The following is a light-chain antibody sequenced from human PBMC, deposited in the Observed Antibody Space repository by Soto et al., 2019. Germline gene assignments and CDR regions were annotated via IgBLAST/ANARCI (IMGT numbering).Light chain of an antibody. V-gene: IGLV3-21*04. CDR2: YDS. CDR1: NIGSKR. Sequence: SYELTQPPSVSVAPEKTARITCGGNNIGSKRVHWYRQKPGQAPVLVIYYDSDRPSGIPERFSGSNSGNTATLTISRVEAGDEPDYYCQVWDITTDHYVFGTGTKLTVL. CDR3: QVWDITTDHYV. J-gene: IGLJ1*01.